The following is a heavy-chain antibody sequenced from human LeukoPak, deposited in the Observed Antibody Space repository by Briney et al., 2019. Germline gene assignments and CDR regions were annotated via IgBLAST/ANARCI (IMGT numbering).Heavy chain of an antibody. J-gene: IGHJ3*02. V-gene: IGHV3-66*01. CDR3: ARIEQWLDGWDI. D-gene: IGHD6-19*01. CDR1: GFTVSSNY. Sequence: GGSLRLSCAASGFTVSSNYMSWVRQAPGKGLEWVSVIYSSGSTYYADSVKGRFTISRDNSKNTLYLQMNSLRAEDTAVYYCARIEQWLDGWDIWGQGTMVTVSS. CDR2: IYSSGST.